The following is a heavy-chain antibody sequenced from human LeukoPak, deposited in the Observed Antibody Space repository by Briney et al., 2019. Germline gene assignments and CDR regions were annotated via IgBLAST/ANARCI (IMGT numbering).Heavy chain of an antibody. CDR1: GGTFSSYA. V-gene: IGHV1-69*13. D-gene: IGHD3-22*01. CDR2: IIPIFGTS. CDR3: ARGNQDRFTMMKY. Sequence: GASVKVSCKASGGTFSSYAISWVRQAPGQGLEWMGGIIPIFGTSNYAQKFQGRVTITADESTSTAYMELSSLRSEDTAVYYCARGNQDRFTMMKYWGQGTLVTVSS. J-gene: IGHJ4*02.